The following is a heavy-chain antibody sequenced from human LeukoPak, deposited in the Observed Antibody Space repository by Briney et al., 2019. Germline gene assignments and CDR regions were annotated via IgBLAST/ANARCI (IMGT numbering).Heavy chain of an antibody. CDR3: ARTLRFLEWLPTAYNWFDP. V-gene: IGHV4-59*01. J-gene: IGHJ5*02. D-gene: IGHD3-3*01. Sequence: SETLSLTCTVSGGSISSYYWSWIRQPPGKGLEWIGYIYYSGSTNYNPSLKSRVTISVDTSKNQFSLKLSSVTAADTAVYYCARTLRFLEWLPTAYNWFDPWGQGTLVTVSS. CDR1: GGSISSYY. CDR2: IYYSGST.